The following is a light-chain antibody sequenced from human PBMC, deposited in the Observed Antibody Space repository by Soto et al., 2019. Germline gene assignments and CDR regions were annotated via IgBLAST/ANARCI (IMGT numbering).Light chain of an antibody. Sequence: QSALTQPASVSGSPGQSITISCXXXXXDVGGYNYVSWYQQHPGKAPKLMIYGVYNRPSGVSNRFSGSKSGNTASLTISGLQAEDEADYYCSSFTNNNTPHVVFGGGTKVTVL. CDR1: XXDVGGYNY. J-gene: IGLJ2*01. CDR2: GVY. V-gene: IGLV2-14*01. CDR3: SSFTNNNTPHVV.